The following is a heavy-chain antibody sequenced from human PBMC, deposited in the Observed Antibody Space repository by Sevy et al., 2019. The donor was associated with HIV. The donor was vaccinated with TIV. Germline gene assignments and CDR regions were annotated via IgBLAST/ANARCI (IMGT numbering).Heavy chain of an antibody. Sequence: GGSLRLSCAASGFTFSSCAMTWVRQAPGKGLDWVSSISGSGGSTFFADSVKGRFTISRDNSKNTLYLRMNSLSAEDTAVYYCAKGQGEWHDDYYFYGMDVWGQGTTVTVSS. V-gene: IGHV3-23*01. D-gene: IGHD3-16*01. CDR3: AKGQGEWHDDYYFYGMDV. CDR2: ISGSGGST. CDR1: GFTFSSCA. J-gene: IGHJ6*02.